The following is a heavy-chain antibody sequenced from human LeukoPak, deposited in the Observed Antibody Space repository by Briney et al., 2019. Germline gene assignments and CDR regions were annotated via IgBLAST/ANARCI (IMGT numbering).Heavy chain of an antibody. CDR3: ATESHNYYDSSGYRFDY. V-gene: IGHV4-31*03. J-gene: IGHJ4*02. CDR1: GGSISSGGYY. Sequence: PSETLSLTCTVSGGSISSGGYYWSWIRQHPGKGLEWIGYIYYSGSTYYNPSLKSRVTISVDTSKNQFSLKLSSVTAADTAVYYCATESHNYYDSSGYRFDYWGQGTLVTVSS. D-gene: IGHD3-22*01. CDR2: IYYSGST.